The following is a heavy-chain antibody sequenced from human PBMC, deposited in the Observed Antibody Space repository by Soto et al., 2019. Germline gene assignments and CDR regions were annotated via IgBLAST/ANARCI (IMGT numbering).Heavy chain of an antibody. J-gene: IGHJ6*02. V-gene: IGHV3-13*01. Sequence: GGSLRLSCAASGFTFSSYDMHWVRQATGKGLEWVSAIGTAGDTYYPGSVKGRFTISRENAKNSLYLQMNSLRAGDTAVYYCARARDHYYYYGMDVWGQGTTVTVS. CDR2: IGTAGDT. CDR3: ARARDHYYYYGMDV. CDR1: GFTFSSYD.